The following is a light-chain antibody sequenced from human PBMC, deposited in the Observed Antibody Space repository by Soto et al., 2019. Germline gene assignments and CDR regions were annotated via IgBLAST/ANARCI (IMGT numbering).Light chain of an antibody. CDR2: GAS. V-gene: IGKV3-20*01. CDR1: QSVSSTV. Sequence: EIVLTQSPGTLSLSPGERATLSCRASQSVSSTVLAWYQQQPGQAPRLLIYGASRRATVIPDRYSGSGSGTEVSLNISRLESEDFALYYCKHYGSSPSTFGQGTRMEI. CDR3: KHYGSSPST. J-gene: IGKJ5*01.